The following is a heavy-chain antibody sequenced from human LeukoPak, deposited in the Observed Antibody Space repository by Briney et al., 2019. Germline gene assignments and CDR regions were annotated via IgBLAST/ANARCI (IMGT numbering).Heavy chain of an antibody. CDR3: ARSGWFGELGFDY. Sequence: GGSLRLSCAASGFTFDDYGMSWVRQAPGKGLEWVSGINWNGGSTGYADSAKGRFTISRDNAKNSLYLQMNSLRAEDTAVYYCARSGWFGELGFDYWGQGTLVTVSS. CDR1: GFTFDDYG. D-gene: IGHD3-10*01. V-gene: IGHV3-20*04. CDR2: INWNGGST. J-gene: IGHJ4*02.